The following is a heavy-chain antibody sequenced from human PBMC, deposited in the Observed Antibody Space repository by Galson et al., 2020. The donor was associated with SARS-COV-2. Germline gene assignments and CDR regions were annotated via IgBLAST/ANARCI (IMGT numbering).Heavy chain of an antibody. CDR2: VKEDGSDK. CDR3: ARIRPGHYFDY. J-gene: IGHJ4*02. V-gene: IGHV3-7*01. CDR1: GFTFSSNW. D-gene: IGHD2-2*01. Sequence: GGSLRLSCSASGFTFSSNWMSWVRQAPGKGLEWVASVKEDGSDKYYVDSVRGRFTISRDNAKNSLHLQMSSLRAEDTAVYYCARIRPGHYFDYWGQGTLVTVSS.